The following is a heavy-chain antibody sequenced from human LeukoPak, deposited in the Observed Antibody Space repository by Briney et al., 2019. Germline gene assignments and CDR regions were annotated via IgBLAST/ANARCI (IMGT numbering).Heavy chain of an antibody. J-gene: IGHJ3*02. CDR3: ARHIFTGESPYHAFDI. CDR1: GGSISSYY. V-gene: IGHV4-4*09. Sequence: SETLSLTCTVSGGSISSYYWSWIRQPPGKGLEWIGYIYTSGSTNYNSSLKSRVTISVDTSKNQFSLKLSSVTAADTAVYYCARHIFTGESPYHAFDIWGQGTLVTVSS. D-gene: IGHD3-10*01. CDR2: IYTSGST.